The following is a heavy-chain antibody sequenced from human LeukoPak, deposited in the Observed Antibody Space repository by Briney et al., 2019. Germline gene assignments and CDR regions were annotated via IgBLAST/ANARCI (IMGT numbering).Heavy chain of an antibody. CDR2: ISGSGGST. J-gene: IGHJ6*02. V-gene: IGHV3-23*01. Sequence: GGSLRLSCAASGFTFSNYAMSWVRQAPGKGLEWVSTISGSGGSTYYADSVKGRFTISRDNSKNTLYLQMNSLRAEDTAVYYCAKDLLPDFYYYYGMDVWGQGTTVTVSS. CDR3: AKDLLPDFYYYYGMDV. D-gene: IGHD1-26*01. CDR1: GFTFSNYA.